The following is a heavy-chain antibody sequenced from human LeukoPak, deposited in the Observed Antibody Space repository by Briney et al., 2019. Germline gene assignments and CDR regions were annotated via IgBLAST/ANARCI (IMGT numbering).Heavy chain of an antibody. CDR2: IYYSGST. CDR1: GFTFSSYSMN. J-gene: IGHJ4*02. D-gene: IGHD3-16*01. V-gene: IGHV4-39*01. Sequence: PGGSLRLSCAASGFTFSSYSMNWVRQPPGKGLEWIGSIYYSGSTYYNPSLKSRVTISVDTSKNQFSLKLSSVTAADTAVYYCARHDQSMGGFDDYWGQGTLVTVSS. CDR3: ARHDQSMGGFDDY.